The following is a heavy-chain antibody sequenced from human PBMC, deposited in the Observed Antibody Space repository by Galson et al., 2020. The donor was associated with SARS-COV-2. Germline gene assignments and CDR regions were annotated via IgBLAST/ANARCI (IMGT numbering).Heavy chain of an antibody. V-gene: IGHV4-31*03. CDR2: IYYSGST. Sequence: SETLSLTCTVSGGSISSGGYYWSWIRQHPGQGLEWIGYIYYSGSTYYNPSLKSRVTISVDTSKNQFSLKLSSVTAADTAVYYCARDPLDYGGNSAGVDYWGQGTLVTVSS. J-gene: IGHJ4*02. CDR1: GGSISSGGYY. CDR3: ARDPLDYGGNSAGVDY. D-gene: IGHD4-17*01.